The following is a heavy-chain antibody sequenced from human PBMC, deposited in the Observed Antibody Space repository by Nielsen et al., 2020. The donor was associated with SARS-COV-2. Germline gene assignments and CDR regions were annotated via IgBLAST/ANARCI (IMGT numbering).Heavy chain of an antibody. V-gene: IGHV3-74*01. CDR3: ARDYGYAGIVVVVAALVGDYGMDV. D-gene: IGHD2-15*01. Sequence: GGSLRLSCAASGFTFSNYWMHWVRQAPGKGLVWVSRINSDGSSTSYADSVKGRFTISRDNAKNTLYLQMNSLRAEDTAVYYCARDYGYAGIVVVVAALVGDYGMDVWGQGTTVTVSS. CDR1: GFTFSNYW. CDR2: INSDGSST. J-gene: IGHJ6*02.